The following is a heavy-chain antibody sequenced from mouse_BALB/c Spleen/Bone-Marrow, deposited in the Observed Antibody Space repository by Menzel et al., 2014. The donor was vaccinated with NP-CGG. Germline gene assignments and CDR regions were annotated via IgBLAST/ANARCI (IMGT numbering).Heavy chain of an antibody. J-gene: IGHJ3*01. V-gene: IGHV14-3*02. CDR3: ARNYGYGKSFAY. CDR1: GFNIKDTY. D-gene: IGHD2-2*01. Sequence: EVQVVESGAELVKPGASVKLSCTASGFNIKDTYMHWVKQRPERGLEWIGRIDPANGNTKYDPKFQGKATITADTSSNTAYLQLSSLTSEDTAVYYCARNYGYGKSFAYWGQGTLVTVSA. CDR2: IDPANGNT.